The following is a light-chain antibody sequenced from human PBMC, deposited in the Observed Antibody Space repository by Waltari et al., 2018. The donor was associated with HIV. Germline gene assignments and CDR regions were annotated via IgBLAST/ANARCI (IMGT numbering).Light chain of an antibody. V-gene: IGLV1-36*01. Sequence: QSVLTQPPSVSAAPRQRVTISCSGSSPNIGNNAVNWYQQLPGKAPKLLIYYDDLLPSGVSARFSGSKSGTSASLAISGLHSDDEADYYCAAWDDSLHGYVFGPGTKVTV. CDR2: YDD. J-gene: IGLJ1*01. CDR3: AAWDDSLHGYV. CDR1: SPNIGNNA.